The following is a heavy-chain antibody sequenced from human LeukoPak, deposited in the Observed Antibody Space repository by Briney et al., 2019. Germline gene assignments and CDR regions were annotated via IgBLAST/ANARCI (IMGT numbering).Heavy chain of an antibody. Sequence: VASVKVSCKASGGTFSSYAISWVRQAPGQGLEWMGRIIPIFGTANYAQKFQGRVTITADKSTSTAYMELSSLRSEDTAVYYCARRRAGYNYEFDYWGQGTLVTVSS. CDR3: ARRRAGYNYEFDY. J-gene: IGHJ4*02. CDR1: GGTFSSYA. CDR2: IIPIFGTA. D-gene: IGHD5-24*01. V-gene: IGHV1-69*06.